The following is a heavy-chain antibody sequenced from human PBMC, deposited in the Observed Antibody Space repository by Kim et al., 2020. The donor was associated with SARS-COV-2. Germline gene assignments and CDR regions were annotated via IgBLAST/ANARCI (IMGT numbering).Heavy chain of an antibody. V-gene: IGHV4-39*01. D-gene: IGHD6-13*01. Sequence: SETLSLTCTVSGGSISSSSYYWGWIRQPPGKGLEWIGSIYYSGSTYYNPSLKSRVTISVDTSKNQFSLKLSSVTAADTAVYYCARHRGIAAAAHYFDYCGQGTLVTVSS. CDR2: IYYSGST. CDR3: ARHRGIAAAAHYFDY. J-gene: IGHJ4*02. CDR1: GGSISSSSYY.